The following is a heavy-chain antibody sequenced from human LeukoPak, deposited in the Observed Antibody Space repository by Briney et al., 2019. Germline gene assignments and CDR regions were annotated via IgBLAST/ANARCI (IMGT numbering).Heavy chain of an antibody. V-gene: IGHV3-30*18. CDR2: ISYDGSNK. J-gene: IGHJ4*02. Sequence: QAGGSLRLSCAASGFTFSSYGMHWVRQAPGKGLEWVAVISYDGSNKYYADSVKGRFTISRDNSKNTLYLQMNSLRAEDTAVYYCAKLSGDILTGYYLYYFDYWGQGTLVTVSS. CDR1: GFTFSSYG. D-gene: IGHD3-9*01. CDR3: AKLSGDILTGYYLYYFDY.